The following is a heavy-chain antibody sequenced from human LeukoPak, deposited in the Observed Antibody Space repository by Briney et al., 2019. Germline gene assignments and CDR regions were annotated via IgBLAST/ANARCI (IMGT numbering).Heavy chain of an antibody. CDR3: AKDFVGYCSGGSCYSFDY. Sequence: GGSLRLSCAASGFTFSSYGMHWVRQAPGKGLDWVAFIRYDGSNKYYADSVKGRFTISRDNSKNTLYLQMNSLRAEDTAVYYCAKDFVGYCSGGSCYSFDYWGQGTLVTVSS. D-gene: IGHD2-15*01. J-gene: IGHJ4*02. CDR2: IRYDGSNK. V-gene: IGHV3-30*02. CDR1: GFTFSSYG.